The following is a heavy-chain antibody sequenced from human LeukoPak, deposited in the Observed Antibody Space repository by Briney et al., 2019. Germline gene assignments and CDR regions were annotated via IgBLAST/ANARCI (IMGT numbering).Heavy chain of an antibody. J-gene: IGHJ4*02. CDR2: ISGSGGST. CDR3: AKDRAYYDSSGIFDY. Sequence: PGGSLRLSCAASGFTFSSYGMSWVRQAPGKGLEWVSAISGSGGSTYYADSVKGRFTISRDNSKNTLYLQMNSLRAEDTAVYYCAKDRAYYDSSGIFDYWGQGTLVTVSS. V-gene: IGHV3-23*01. CDR1: GFTFSSYG. D-gene: IGHD3-22*01.